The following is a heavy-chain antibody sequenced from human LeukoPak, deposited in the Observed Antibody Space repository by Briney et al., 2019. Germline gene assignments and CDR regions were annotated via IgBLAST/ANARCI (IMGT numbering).Heavy chain of an antibody. Sequence: SETLSLTCAVYGGSFSGYYWSWIRQPPGKGLEWIGEINHSGSTNYNPSLKSRVTISVDTSKNQFSLKVSSVTAADTAVYYCARHQPWFDPWGQGTLVTVSS. CDR2: INHSGST. CDR3: ARHQPWFDP. V-gene: IGHV4-34*01. J-gene: IGHJ5*02. CDR1: GGSFSGYY.